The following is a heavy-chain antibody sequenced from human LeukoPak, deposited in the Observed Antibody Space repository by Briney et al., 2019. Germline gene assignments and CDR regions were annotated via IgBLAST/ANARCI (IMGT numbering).Heavy chain of an antibody. V-gene: IGHV4-59*01. D-gene: IGHD6-13*01. CDR3: ATLGIAAAGTGAFDI. CDR1: GGSISSYY. Sequence: SETLSLTCTVSGGSISSYYWSWIRQPPGKGLEWIGYIYYSGSTNYNPSLKSRVTISVDTSKNQFSLKLSSVTAADTAVYYCATLGIAAAGTGAFDIWGQGTMVTVSS. J-gene: IGHJ3*02. CDR2: IYYSGST.